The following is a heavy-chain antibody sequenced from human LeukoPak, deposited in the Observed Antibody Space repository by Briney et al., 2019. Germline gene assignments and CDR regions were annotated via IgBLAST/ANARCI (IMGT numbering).Heavy chain of an antibody. CDR3: AKVGAAGIAVVLVDY. Sequence: GGSLRLSCAASGFTFRKYAMTWVRQAPGKGLEWVSGISDSGDTTYYADSVKGRFTISRDNSKNTLYLQMNSLRAEDTALYYCAKVGAAGIAVVLVDYWGQGTLVTVSS. CDR1: GFTFRKYA. D-gene: IGHD6-19*01. V-gene: IGHV3-23*01. J-gene: IGHJ4*02. CDR2: ISDSGDTT.